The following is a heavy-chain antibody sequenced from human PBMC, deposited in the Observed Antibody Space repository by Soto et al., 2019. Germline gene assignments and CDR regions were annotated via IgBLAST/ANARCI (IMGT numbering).Heavy chain of an antibody. CDR1: GASISGFY. D-gene: IGHD1-1*01. J-gene: IGHJ5*02. CDR3: VRDGTKTLRDWFDH. V-gene: IGHV4-4*07. CDR2: TYATGTT. Sequence: XETLSLTCTVAGASISGFYWSWIRKSAGKGLEWIGRTYATGTTDYNPSLKSRVMMSVDTSKKQFSLKLRSVTAADTAVYYCVRDGTKTLRDWFDHWGHGISVTVSS.